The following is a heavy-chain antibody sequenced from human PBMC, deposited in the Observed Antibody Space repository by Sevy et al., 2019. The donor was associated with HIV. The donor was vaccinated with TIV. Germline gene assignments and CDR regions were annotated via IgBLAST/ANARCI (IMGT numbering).Heavy chain of an antibody. D-gene: IGHD6-6*01. J-gene: IGHJ5*02. CDR3: AITHRAARKGDWFDP. V-gene: IGHV3-11*01. CDR2: ISSSGGNI. CDR1: GFTFSDYY. Sequence: GGSLRLSCAASGFTFSDYYMSWIRQAPGKGLEWVSFISSSGGNIYHADAMKGGFTISRDNTKNSVFLQMNSLRAEDTAVYYCAITHRAARKGDWFDPWGQGTLVTVSS.